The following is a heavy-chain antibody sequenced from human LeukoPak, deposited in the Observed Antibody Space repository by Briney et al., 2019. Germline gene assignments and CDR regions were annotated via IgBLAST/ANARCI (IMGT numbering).Heavy chain of an antibody. V-gene: IGHV1-18*04. CDR1: GYIFTGYY. J-gene: IGHJ4*02. CDR3: ATSKYSYGPSDY. Sequence: ASVKVSCKASGYIFTGYYVHWVRQAPGQGLEWMGWISAYNGNTNYAQKLQGRVTMTTDTSTSTAYMELRSLRSDDTAVYYCATSKYSYGPSDYWGRGTLVTVSS. CDR2: ISAYNGNT. D-gene: IGHD5-18*01.